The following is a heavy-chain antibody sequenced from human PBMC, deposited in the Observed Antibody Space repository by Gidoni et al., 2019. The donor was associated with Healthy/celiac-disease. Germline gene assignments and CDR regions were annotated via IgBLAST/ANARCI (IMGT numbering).Heavy chain of an antibody. V-gene: IGHV3-23*01. CDR3: AKVAPAAIYDFDY. D-gene: IGHD2-2*01. J-gene: IGHJ4*02. Sequence: EVQLLESGGGLVQPGWSLRLSCSASGFTFSSYARSWVRQAPGKGLEWGSAISGSGGSTYYADSVKGRLTISRDNSKNTLYRQMNSLRAEDTAVYYCAKVAPAAIYDFDYWGQGTLVTVSS. CDR2: ISGSGGST. CDR1: GFTFSSYA.